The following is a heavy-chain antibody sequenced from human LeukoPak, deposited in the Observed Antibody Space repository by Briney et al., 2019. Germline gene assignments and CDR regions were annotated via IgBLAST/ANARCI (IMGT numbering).Heavy chain of an antibody. CDR1: GFTFSSYG. D-gene: IGHD6-19*01. J-gene: IGHJ4*02. Sequence: GGSLRLSCAASGFTFSSYGMHWVRQAPGKGLEWVAVIRYDGSNKYYADSVKGRFTISRDNSKNTLYLQMNSLRAEDTAVYYCAKEGPTSGWYSGFDYWGQGTLVTVSS. V-gene: IGHV3-30*02. CDR2: IRYDGSNK. CDR3: AKEGPTSGWYSGFDY.